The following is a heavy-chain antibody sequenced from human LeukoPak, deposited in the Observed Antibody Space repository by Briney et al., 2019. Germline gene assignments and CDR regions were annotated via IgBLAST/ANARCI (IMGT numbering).Heavy chain of an antibody. CDR2: IYYSGST. J-gene: IGHJ6*02. CDR3: ARDSAYYDFWSGYYRRNGMDV. D-gene: IGHD3-3*01. CDR1: GGSISSYY. Sequence: SETLSLTCTVSGGSISSYYWSWIRRPPGKGLEWIGYIYYSGSTNYNPSLKSRVTISVDTSKNQFSLKLSSVTAADTAVYYCARDSAYYDFWSGYYRRNGMDVWGQGTTVTVSS. V-gene: IGHV4-59*01.